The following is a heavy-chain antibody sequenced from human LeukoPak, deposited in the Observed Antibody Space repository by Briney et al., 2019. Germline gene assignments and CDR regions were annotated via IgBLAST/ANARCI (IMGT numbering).Heavy chain of an antibody. CDR2: MIPILGIA. CDR1: GYTFTGYY. J-gene: IGHJ5*02. CDR3: ARKKVVAATFYDWYYP. V-gene: IGHV1-69*02. D-gene: IGHD2-15*01. Sequence: GASVTVSCTASGYTFTGYYMNWERQAPGQGLEWMGRMIPILGIANYAQKYQRRVTITADKSTSTAYMELSSLRSEDTAVYYCARKKVVAATFYDWYYPWGQGTLVTVSA.